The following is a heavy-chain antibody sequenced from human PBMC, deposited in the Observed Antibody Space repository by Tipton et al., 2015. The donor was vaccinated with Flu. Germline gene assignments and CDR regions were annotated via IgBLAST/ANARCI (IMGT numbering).Heavy chain of an antibody. D-gene: IGHD3-3*01. CDR1: GGSISSGSYY. CDR2: IYTSGST. J-gene: IGHJ3*02. Sequence: TLSLTCTVSGGSISSGSYYWSWIRQPAGKGLEWIGRIYTSGSTNYNPSLKSRVTISVDTSKNQFSLKVTSVTAADTAVYYCAREWSGLDIWGQGTMVTVSA. CDR3: AREWSGLDI. V-gene: IGHV4-61*02.